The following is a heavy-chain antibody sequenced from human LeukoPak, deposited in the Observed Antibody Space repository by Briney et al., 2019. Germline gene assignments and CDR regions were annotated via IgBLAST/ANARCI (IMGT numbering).Heavy chain of an antibody. V-gene: IGHV4-4*07. Sequence: SETQSITCIVSGGSISNYYWSWIRQPAGKGLEWIGRIYSSGSTNYNPSLKSRITVSVDTSKNQYSLKLSSVTAADTAVYYCAREGDSSGYHYWFDYWGQGTLVTVSS. D-gene: IGHD3-22*01. CDR2: IYSSGST. CDR3: AREGDSSGYHYWFDY. CDR1: GGSISNYY. J-gene: IGHJ4*02.